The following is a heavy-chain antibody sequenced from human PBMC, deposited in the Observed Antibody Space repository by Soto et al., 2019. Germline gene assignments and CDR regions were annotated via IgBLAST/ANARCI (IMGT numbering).Heavy chain of an antibody. V-gene: IGHV4-39*01. CDR1: GGSISSSSYY. Sequence: PSETLSLTCTVSGGSISSSSYYWGWIRQPPGKGLEWIGSIYYSGSTYYNPSLKSRVTISVDTSKNQFSLKLSSVTAADTAVYYCARQASGSYTDFDYWGQGTLVTVSS. J-gene: IGHJ4*02. D-gene: IGHD3-10*01. CDR3: ARQASGSYTDFDY. CDR2: IYYSGST.